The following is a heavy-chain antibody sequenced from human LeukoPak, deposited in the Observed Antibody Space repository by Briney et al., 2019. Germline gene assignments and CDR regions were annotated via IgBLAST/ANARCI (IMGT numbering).Heavy chain of an antibody. J-gene: IGHJ4*02. CDR3: ARDLGSPHFDY. CDR2: IYTSGST. Sequence: PSETLSLTCSVSGGSISSYYWNWIRQPAGKGLEWIGRIYTSGSTNYNPSLQSRVTMSVDTSKNQFSLRLSSVTAADTALYYCARDLGSPHFDYWGQGTLVTVSS. V-gene: IGHV4-4*07. D-gene: IGHD1-26*01. CDR1: GGSISSYY.